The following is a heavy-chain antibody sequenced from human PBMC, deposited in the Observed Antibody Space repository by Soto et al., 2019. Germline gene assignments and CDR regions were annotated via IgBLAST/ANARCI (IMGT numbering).Heavy chain of an antibody. CDR1: GFTFSNSA. D-gene: IGHD4-17*01. CDR3: ASTVPLRYGDPSAFAY. J-gene: IGHJ4*02. CDR2: IVNSGENT. V-gene: IGHV3-23*01. Sequence: EVQLLESGGGLVQPGGSLRLSCAASGFTFSNSAMYWVRLAPGKGLEWVSTIVNSGENTYYAGSVKGRFTISRDNSKSMVDLQMNSLGAEDTAVYFCASTVPLRYGDPSAFAYWGQGTLVAVSS.